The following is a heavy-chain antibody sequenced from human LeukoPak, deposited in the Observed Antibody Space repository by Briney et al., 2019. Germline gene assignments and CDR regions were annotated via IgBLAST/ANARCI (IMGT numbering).Heavy chain of an antibody. Sequence: SETLSLTCTVSGGSISSYYWSWIRQPPGKGLEWIGYIYYSGSTNYNPSLKSRVTLSVDTSKNQFSLKLSSVTAADTAAYYCARGPYSSSWYDFDYWGQGTLVTVSS. D-gene: IGHD6-13*01. V-gene: IGHV4-59*01. CDR3: ARGPYSSSWYDFDY. J-gene: IGHJ4*02. CDR1: GGSISSYY. CDR2: IYYSGST.